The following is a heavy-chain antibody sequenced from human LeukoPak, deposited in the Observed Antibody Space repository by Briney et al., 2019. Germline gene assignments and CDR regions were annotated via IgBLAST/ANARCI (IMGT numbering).Heavy chain of an antibody. V-gene: IGHV5-51*01. D-gene: IGHD6-13*01. CDR3: ARSRGTYSSWLDY. J-gene: IGHJ4*02. CDR1: GYSFTSYW. CDR2: IYPHDSNT. Sequence: GESLKISCKGSGYSFTSYWIAWVRQMPGKGLEWMGIIYPHDSNTGYSPSFQGQVTISADKSISTAYLQWSSLKASDTAMYYCARSRGTYSSWLDYWGQGTLVTVSS.